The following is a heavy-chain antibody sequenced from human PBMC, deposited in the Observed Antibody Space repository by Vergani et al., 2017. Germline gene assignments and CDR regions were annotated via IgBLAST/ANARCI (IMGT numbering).Heavy chain of an antibody. CDR1: GFTFSSYS. V-gene: IGHV3-21*01. D-gene: IGHD1-26*01. CDR2: ISSSSSYI. Sequence: EVQLVESGGGLVQPGGSLRLSCAASGFTFSSYSMNWVRQAPGKGLEWVSSISSSSSYIYYADSVKGRFTISRDNAKNSLYLQMNSLRAEDTAVYYCARGGYSGSYYADGATYYGMDVWGQGTTVTVSS. CDR3: ARGGYSGSYYADGATYYGMDV. J-gene: IGHJ6*02.